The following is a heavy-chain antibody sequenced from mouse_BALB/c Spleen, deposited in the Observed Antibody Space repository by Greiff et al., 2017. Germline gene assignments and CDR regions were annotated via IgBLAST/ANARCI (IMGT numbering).Heavy chain of an antibody. D-gene: IGHD1-2*01. Sequence: EVNLVESGGGLVKPGGSLKLSCAASGFTFSDYYMYWVRQTPEKRLEWVATISDGGSYTYYPDSVKGRFTISRDNAKNNLYLQMSSLKSEDTAMYYCARDLFITTATYAMDYWGQGTSVTVSS. V-gene: IGHV5-4*02. J-gene: IGHJ4*01. CDR1: GFTFSDYY. CDR2: ISDGGSYT. CDR3: ARDLFITTATYAMDY.